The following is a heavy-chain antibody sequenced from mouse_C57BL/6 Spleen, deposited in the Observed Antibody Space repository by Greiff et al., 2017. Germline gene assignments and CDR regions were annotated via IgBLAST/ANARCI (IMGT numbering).Heavy chain of an antibody. J-gene: IGHJ4*01. Sequence: EVQRVESGPELVKPGASVKISCKASGYSFTGYYMNWVKQSPEKSLEWIGEINPSTGGTTYNQKFKAKATLTVDKSSSTAYMQLKSLTSEDSAVYYCARRGAYGNSHYAMDYWGQGTSVTVSS. CDR3: ARRGAYGNSHYAMDY. V-gene: IGHV1-42*01. CDR2: INPSTGGT. D-gene: IGHD2-1*01. CDR1: GYSFTGYY.